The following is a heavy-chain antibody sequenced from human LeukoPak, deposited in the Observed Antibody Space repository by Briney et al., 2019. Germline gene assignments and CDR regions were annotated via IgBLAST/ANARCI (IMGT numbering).Heavy chain of an antibody. V-gene: IGHV4-59*08. J-gene: IGHJ3*02. Sequence: SETLSRTCTVSGGSIRSYYWSWIRQPPGKGLEWIGYIYYSGSTNYNPSLKSRVTISVDTSKNQFSLKLSSVTAADTAVYYCARFGSGARGNAFDIWGQGTMVTASS. CDR3: ARFGSGARGNAFDI. CDR1: GGSIRSYY. D-gene: IGHD6-19*01. CDR2: IYYSGST.